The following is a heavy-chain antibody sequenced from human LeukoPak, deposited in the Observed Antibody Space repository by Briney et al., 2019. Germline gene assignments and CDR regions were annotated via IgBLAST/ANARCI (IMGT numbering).Heavy chain of an antibody. CDR3: ARANYIYTSVDYSYGE. CDR2: MNPITGGT. Sequence: ASLKVSCKSSGYTFTDYYMHWLRHAPGQGLQYMGWMNPITGGTNYAHHFQGRVTMTRDTSISTAYLELSRLTSDDTAVYYCARANYIYTSVDYSYGEWGQGTLVTVST. CDR1: GYTFTDYY. V-gene: IGHV1-2*02. J-gene: IGHJ4*02. D-gene: IGHD3-22*01.